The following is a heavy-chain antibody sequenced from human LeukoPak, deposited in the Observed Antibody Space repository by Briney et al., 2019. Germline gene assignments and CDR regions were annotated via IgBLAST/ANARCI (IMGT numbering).Heavy chain of an antibody. V-gene: IGHV1-18*01. CDR3: ARGVYKGDYYDSSGYCY. CDR1: GGTFSSYA. CDR2: ISAYNGNT. J-gene: IGHJ4*02. Sequence: ASVKVSCKASGGTFSSYAISWVRQAPGQGLEWMGWISAYNGNTNYAQKLQGRVTMTTDTSTSTAYMELRSLRSDDTAVYYCARGVYKGDYYDSSGYCYWGQGTLVTVSS. D-gene: IGHD3-22*01.